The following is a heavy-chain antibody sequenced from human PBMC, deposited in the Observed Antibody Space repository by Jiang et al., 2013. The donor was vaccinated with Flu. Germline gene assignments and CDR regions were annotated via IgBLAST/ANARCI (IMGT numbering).Heavy chain of an antibody. D-gene: IGHD1-1*01. CDR2: IYYSGST. V-gene: IGHV4-59*01. CDR3: ARDISGWKYGMDV. CDR1: GGSISSYY. Sequence: LLKPSETLSLTCTVSGGSISSYYWSWIRQPPGKGLEWIGYIYYSGSTNYNPSLKSRVTISVDTSKNQFSLKLSSVTAADTAVYYCARDISGWKYGMDVWGQGTTVTVSS. J-gene: IGHJ6*02.